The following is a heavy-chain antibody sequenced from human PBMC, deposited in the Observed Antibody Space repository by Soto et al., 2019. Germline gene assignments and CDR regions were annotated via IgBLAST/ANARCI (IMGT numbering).Heavy chain of an antibody. CDR3: ARGGGAPYHYYYYYGMDV. Sequence: QVQLVQSGAEVKKPGASVKVSCKASGYTFTSYGIIWVRQAPGQGLEWMGWISAYNGNTNYAQKLQGRVTMTTDTSTSTAYMKLRSLRSDDTAVYYCARGGGAPYHYYYYYGMDVWGQGTTVTVSS. D-gene: IGHD1-26*01. CDR2: ISAYNGNT. V-gene: IGHV1-18*01. J-gene: IGHJ6*02. CDR1: GYTFTSYG.